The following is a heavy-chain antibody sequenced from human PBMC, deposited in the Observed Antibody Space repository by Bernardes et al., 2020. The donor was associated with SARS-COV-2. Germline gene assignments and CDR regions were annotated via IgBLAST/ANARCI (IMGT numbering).Heavy chain of an antibody. J-gene: IGHJ4*02. Sequence: GGSLRLSRAASGFTFSSYWMHWVRQAPGKGLVWVSRINSDGSSTIYADSVKGRFTISRDNAKNTLYLQMNSLRAEDTAVYYCAREMPYRGVGATDYWGQGTLVTVSS. D-gene: IGHD1-26*01. CDR1: GFTFSSYW. V-gene: IGHV3-74*01. CDR3: AREMPYRGVGATDY. CDR2: INSDGSST.